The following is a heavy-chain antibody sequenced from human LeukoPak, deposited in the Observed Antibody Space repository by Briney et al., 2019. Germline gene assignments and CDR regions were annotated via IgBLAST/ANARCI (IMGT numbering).Heavy chain of an antibody. D-gene: IGHD3-10*01. V-gene: IGHV3-74*01. CDR3: ARAPRTYPPQFGEP. Sequence: PGGSLRLSCAASGFTFSSYAMHWVRQAPGKGLVWVSRINSDGGSTSYADSVKGRFTISRDNAKNTLYLQMNSLRAEDTAVYYCARAPRTYPPQFGEPWGQGTLVTVSS. CDR2: INSDGGST. J-gene: IGHJ1*01. CDR1: GFTFSSYA.